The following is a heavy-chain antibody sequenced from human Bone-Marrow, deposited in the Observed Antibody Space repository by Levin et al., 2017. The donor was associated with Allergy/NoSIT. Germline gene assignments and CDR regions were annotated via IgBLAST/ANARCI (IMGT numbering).Heavy chain of an antibody. CDR3: AKDGMKQWLAFDP. CDR2: ISGSGGST. J-gene: IGHJ5*02. V-gene: IGHV3-23*01. Sequence: PGGSLRLSCSASGFTFSSYAMSWVRQAPGKGLEWVSAISGSGGSTYYPDSVKGRFSISRNNSKNTLDLQMNSLRAEDTAVYYCAKDGMKQWLAFDPWGQGTLVTVSS. CDR1: GFTFSSYA. D-gene: IGHD6-19*01.